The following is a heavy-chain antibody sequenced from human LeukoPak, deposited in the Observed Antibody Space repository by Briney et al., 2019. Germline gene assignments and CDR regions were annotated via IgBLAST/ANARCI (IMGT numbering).Heavy chain of an antibody. CDR3: ARLRLEPLFYFDY. D-gene: IGHD1-1*01. CDR2: IYYSGST. V-gene: IGHV4-39*01. Sequence: PSETLSLTCTVSGGSISSSSYYWGWIRQPPGKGLEWIGSIYYSGSTYYNPYLKSRVTISVDTSKNQFSLKLSSVTAADTAVYYCARLRLEPLFYFDYWGQGTLVTVSS. CDR1: GGSISSSSYY. J-gene: IGHJ4*02.